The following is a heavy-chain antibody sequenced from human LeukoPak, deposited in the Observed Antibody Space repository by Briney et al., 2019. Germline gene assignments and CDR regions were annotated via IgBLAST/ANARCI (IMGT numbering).Heavy chain of an antibody. D-gene: IGHD5-24*01. CDR1: GYSISSDYY. V-gene: IGHV4-38-2*01. Sequence: PSETLSLTCAVSGYSISSDYYWCWIRQPPGKGLEWIGSIYHSGSTYYNPSLKSRVTISVDTSKNQFSLKLSSVTAADTAVYYCARVLTIRSVTARDYWGQGTLVTVSS. CDR2: IYHSGST. CDR3: ARVLTIRSVTARDY. J-gene: IGHJ4*02.